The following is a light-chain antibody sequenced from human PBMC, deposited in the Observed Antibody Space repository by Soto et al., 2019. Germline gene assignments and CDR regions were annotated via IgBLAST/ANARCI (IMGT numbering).Light chain of an antibody. CDR1: QSVSSSF. CDR3: QQYGSSPPLT. CDR2: GAS. J-gene: IGKJ4*01. V-gene: IGKV3-20*01. Sequence: EFVLTQSPGTLSLSPGERATLSCRASQSVSSSFLAWYQQKPGQAPRILIYGASTGATGIPDRFSGSGSGTDFTLTISRLEPEDFAVYYCQQYGSSPPLTFGGGIKVEIK.